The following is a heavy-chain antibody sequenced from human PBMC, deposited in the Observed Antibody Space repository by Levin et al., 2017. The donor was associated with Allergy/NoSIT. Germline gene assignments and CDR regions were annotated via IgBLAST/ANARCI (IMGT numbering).Heavy chain of an antibody. CDR3: AKAERYCAGSSCYNY. D-gene: IGHD2-8*02. J-gene: IGHJ4*02. Sequence: GESLKISCRASGYTFSKYDINWVRQATGKGPEWMGWANPNSRNTGYAQKFQGRVTMTTDSSISTAYMELSSLRSEDTAVYYCAKAERYCAGSSCYNYWGQGTLVTVSS. CDR2: ANPNSRNT. V-gene: IGHV1-8*01. CDR1: GYTFSKYD.